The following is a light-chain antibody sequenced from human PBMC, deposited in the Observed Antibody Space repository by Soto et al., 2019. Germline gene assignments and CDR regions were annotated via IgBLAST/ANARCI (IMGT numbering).Light chain of an antibody. Sequence: QSVLTQPPSASGTPGQRVTISCSGNSSNIGSNSGDWYQHLPGTAPKLLIYRNNQRPSGVPDRFSGSKSGTSVSLVISGLRSEAEADYHCAAWDDSLRGVVFGGGTKLTVL. CDR3: AAWDDSLRGVV. V-gene: IGLV1-47*01. CDR1: SSNIGSNS. CDR2: RNN. J-gene: IGLJ2*01.